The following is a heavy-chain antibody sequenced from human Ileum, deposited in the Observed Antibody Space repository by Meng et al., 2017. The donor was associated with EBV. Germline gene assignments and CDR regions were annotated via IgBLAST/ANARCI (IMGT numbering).Heavy chain of an antibody. CDR3: ARRPGSPSSRFDY. V-gene: IGHV2-5*01. Sequence: QITLKGSGPNLAKPTHTLPLPCSFSGFSPPSSGVGLGWIRQPPGKALEWLALIYWNDDKRYSPSLKSRLTVTRDTSKNQVVLTLTNVDPVDTATYYCARRPGSPSSRFDYWGQGTLVTVSS. CDR1: GFSPPSSGVG. D-gene: IGHD6-6*01. CDR2: IYWNDDK. J-gene: IGHJ4*02.